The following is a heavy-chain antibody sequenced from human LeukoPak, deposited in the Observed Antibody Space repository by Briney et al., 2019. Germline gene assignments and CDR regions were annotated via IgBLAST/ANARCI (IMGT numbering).Heavy chain of an antibody. CDR2: INHSGST. CDR1: GGSFSGYY. V-gene: IGHV4-34*01. D-gene: IGHD2-15*01. J-gene: IGHJ3*02. Sequence: SETLSLTCAVYGGSFSGYYWSWIRQPPGKGLEWIGEINHSGSTNYNPSLKSRVTMSVDTSKNQFSLKLSSVTAADTAVYYCARVPKWSDAFDIWGQGTMVTVSS. CDR3: ARVPKWSDAFDI.